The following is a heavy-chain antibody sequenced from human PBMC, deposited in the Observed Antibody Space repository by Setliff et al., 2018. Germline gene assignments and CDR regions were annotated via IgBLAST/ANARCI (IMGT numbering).Heavy chain of an antibody. CDR1: GLTLINNG. Sequence: PGGSLRLSCAASGLTLINNGFHWVRQAPGKGLEWVAIIWHDGTNKYYADSVKGRFDISRDSSKNTVYLQMNSLTAEDTAMYYCARGPFPYYFEYWGQGSLVTVSS. J-gene: IGHJ4*02. CDR2: IWHDGTNK. V-gene: IGHV3-33*01. CDR3: ARGPFPYYFEY.